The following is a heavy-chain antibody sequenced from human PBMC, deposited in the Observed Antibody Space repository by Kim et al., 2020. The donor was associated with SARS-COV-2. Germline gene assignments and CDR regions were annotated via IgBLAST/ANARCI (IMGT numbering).Heavy chain of an antibody. D-gene: IGHD2-21*02. CDR3: ARVGVTAKVTPHFYY. Sequence: GGSLRLSCAASGFTFSSYAMHWVRQAPGKGLEWVAVISYDGSNKYYADSVKGRFTISRDNSKNTLYLQMNSLRAEDTALYYCARVGVTAKVTPHFYYWGQGTLVTVSA. CDR2: ISYDGSNK. J-gene: IGHJ4*02. CDR1: GFTFSSYA. V-gene: IGHV3-30*04.